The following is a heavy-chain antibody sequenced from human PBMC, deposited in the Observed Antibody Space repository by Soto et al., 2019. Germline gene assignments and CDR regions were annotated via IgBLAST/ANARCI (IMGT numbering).Heavy chain of an antibody. CDR2: ISGSGGST. V-gene: IGHV3-23*01. CDR1: GFTFSSYA. Sequence: EVQLLDSGGGLVQPGGSLRLSCAASGFTFSSYAMNWVRQAPGKGLEWVSVISGSGGSTYYADSVKGRFTISRDNSKNTLYLQMNGLRAEDTAVYYCARRGPGTYFGDWGQGSLVTVSS. J-gene: IGHJ4*02. D-gene: IGHD6-13*01. CDR3: ARRGPGTYFGD.